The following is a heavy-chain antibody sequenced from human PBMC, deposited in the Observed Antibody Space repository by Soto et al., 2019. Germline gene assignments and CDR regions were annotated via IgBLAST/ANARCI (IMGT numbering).Heavy chain of an antibody. Sequence: QVQLVQSGAEVKKPGSSVKVSCKASGDTFSSYAISWVRQAPGQGLAWMGGIIPIFGTANYAQKFQGRVTMTADESTSTAYMELSSMRSEDTAVYYCARDGSGYRSRASPMDVWGQGTTVTVSS. CDR3: ARDGSGYRSRASPMDV. CDR1: GDTFSSYA. D-gene: IGHD3-22*01. V-gene: IGHV1-69*01. CDR2: IIPIFGTA. J-gene: IGHJ6*02.